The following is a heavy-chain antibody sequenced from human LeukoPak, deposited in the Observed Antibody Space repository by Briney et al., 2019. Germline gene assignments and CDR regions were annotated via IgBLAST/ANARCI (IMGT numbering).Heavy chain of an antibody. CDR1: GGSISSSNW. J-gene: IGHJ3*02. V-gene: IGHV4-4*02. CDR3: ARDKRDFYDSSRYYQNDAFDI. D-gene: IGHD3-22*01. CDR2: IYHSGST. Sequence: GTLSLTCAVSGGSISSSNWWSWVRQPPGKGLEWIGEIYHSGSTNYNPSLKSRVTISVDKSKNQFSLKLSSVTAADTAVYYCARDKRDFYDSSRYYQNDAFDIWGQGTMVTVSS.